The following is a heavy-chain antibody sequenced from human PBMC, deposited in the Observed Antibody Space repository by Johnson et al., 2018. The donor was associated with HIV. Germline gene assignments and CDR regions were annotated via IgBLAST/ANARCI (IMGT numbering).Heavy chain of an antibody. V-gene: IGHV3-11*04. CDR1: GFTFSYYY. D-gene: IGHD1-26*01. CDR3: VKDRGSPGIPAAFDI. Sequence: QVQLVESGGGLVKPGGSLRLSCVASGFTFSYYYMTWVRQAPGKGLEWVSYISSSGSTIYSADSVKGRFTISRDNAKNSLYLQMNSLRAEDTGVYYCVKDRGSPGIPAAFDIWGQGTMVTVSS. J-gene: IGHJ3*02. CDR2: ISSSGSTI.